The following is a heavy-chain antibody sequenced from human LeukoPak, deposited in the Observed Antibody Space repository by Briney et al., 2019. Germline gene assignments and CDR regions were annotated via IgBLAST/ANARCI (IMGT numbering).Heavy chain of an antibody. V-gene: IGHV3-23*01. Sequence: PGGSLRLSCAASGFTFTSYSMNWVRQAPGKGLEWVSTISGGGGSTYYADSVKGRFTISRDNSKNTLYLQVNSLRAEDTAVYYCARSSGWYSYFDYWGQGTLVTVSS. J-gene: IGHJ4*02. CDR1: GFTFTSYS. D-gene: IGHD6-19*01. CDR3: ARSSGWYSYFDY. CDR2: ISGGGGST.